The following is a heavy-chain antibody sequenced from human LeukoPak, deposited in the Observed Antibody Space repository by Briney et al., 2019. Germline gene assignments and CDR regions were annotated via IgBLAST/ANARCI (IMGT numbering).Heavy chain of an antibody. CDR3: ARYGMAAEVIWWFDP. V-gene: IGHV4-34*01. CDR2: IDHSGST. Sequence: NSSETLSLTCAVYGGSLNGYYWSWIRQPPGKRLEWIGEIDHSGSTQYNPSLKSRVTISLDTSKKQFSLKLTSLTAADTAFYYCARYGMAAEVIWWFDPWGQGTLVTVSS. CDR1: GGSLNGYY. D-gene: IGHD3-22*01. J-gene: IGHJ5*02.